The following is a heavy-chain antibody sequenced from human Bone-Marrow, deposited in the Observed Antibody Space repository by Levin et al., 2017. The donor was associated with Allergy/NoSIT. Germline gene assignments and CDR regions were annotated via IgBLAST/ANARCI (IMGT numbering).Heavy chain of an antibody. J-gene: IGHJ6*02. Sequence: GGSLRLSCAASGFTFTNYTLAWVRQAPGKGLEWVSSISKRNDYIYYAASVRGRFSISRDNAENLVYLQMNSLRAEATAVYFCARDKLGDPFLGNDFGLDVWGQGTTVTVSS. D-gene: IGHD1-1*01. CDR1: GFTFTNYT. CDR3: ARDKLGDPFLGNDFGLDV. V-gene: IGHV3-21*01. CDR2: ISKRNDYI.